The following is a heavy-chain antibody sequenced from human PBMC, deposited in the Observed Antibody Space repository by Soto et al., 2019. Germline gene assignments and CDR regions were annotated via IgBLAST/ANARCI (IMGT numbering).Heavy chain of an antibody. Sequence: QVQLQQSGPGLVKPSQTLSLTCAISGDSVSSNSAAWNWIRQSPSRDLEWLGRTYYRSKWYNDYAVSVKSRITINPDTSKNQFSLQLNSVTPEDTAVYYCARSIAARPRPEGPNNWFDPWGQGTLVTVSS. V-gene: IGHV6-1*01. J-gene: IGHJ5*02. D-gene: IGHD6-6*01. CDR3: ARSIAARPRPEGPNNWFDP. CDR1: GDSVSSNSAA. CDR2: TYYRSKWYN.